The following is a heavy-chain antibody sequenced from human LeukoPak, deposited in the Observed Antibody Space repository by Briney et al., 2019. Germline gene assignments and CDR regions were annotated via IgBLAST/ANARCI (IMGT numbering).Heavy chain of an antibody. CDR2: ISDSGANT. V-gene: IGHV3-23*01. D-gene: IGHD3-16*01. Sequence: GGSLRLSCAASGFSFSTYAMSWVRQAPGKGLEWVSGISDSGANTYYADSVRGRVTISRDNSKNTLYLQMNNLRAEDTAVYYCAKGGSSFYYSFEFWGQGTLVTVSS. CDR1: GFSFSTYA. CDR3: AKGGSSFYYSFEF. J-gene: IGHJ4*02.